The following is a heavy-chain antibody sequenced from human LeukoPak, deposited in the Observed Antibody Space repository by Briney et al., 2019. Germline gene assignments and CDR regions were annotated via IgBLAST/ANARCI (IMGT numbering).Heavy chain of an antibody. V-gene: IGHV1-8*01. D-gene: IGHD6-19*01. CDR2: MNPNSGNT. CDR1: GYTFTSYD. Sequence: ASVKVSCKASGYTFTSYDINWVRQATGQGLEWMGWMNPNSGNTGYAQKFQGGVTMTRNTSISTAYMELSSLRSEDTAVYYCARGRLIWGSSGWYLGIYWGQGTLVTVSS. CDR3: ARGRLIWGSSGWYLGIY. J-gene: IGHJ4*02.